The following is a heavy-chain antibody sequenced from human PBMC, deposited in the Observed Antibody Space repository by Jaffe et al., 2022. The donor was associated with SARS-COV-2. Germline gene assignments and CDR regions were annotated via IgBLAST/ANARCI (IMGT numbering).Heavy chain of an antibody. V-gene: IGHV3-23*01. D-gene: IGHD6-13*01. J-gene: IGHJ4*02. CDR1: GFTFSSYA. CDR3: ANLPRGQQLVPGSFDY. CDR2: ISGSGGST. Sequence: EVQLLESGGGLVQPGGSLRLSCAASGFTFSSYAMSWVRQAPGKGLEWVSAISGSGGSTYYADSVKGRFTISRDNSKNTLYLQMNSLRAEDTAVYYCANLPRGQQLVPGSFDYWGQGTLVTVSS.